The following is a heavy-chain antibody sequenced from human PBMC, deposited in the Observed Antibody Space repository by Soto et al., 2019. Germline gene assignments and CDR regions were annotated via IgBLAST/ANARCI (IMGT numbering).Heavy chain of an antibody. CDR1: GLNFSNHW. V-gene: IGHV3-7*01. CDR3: ARSCRHTLDP. CDR2: INQDGSDK. Sequence: GGSLRLSCTASGLNFSNHWMTWVRQVSGKGLEWVANINQDGSDKYYAESVKGRFTISRDNVKNLLSLQMNSLRVEDTAVYYCARSCRHTLDPWGQRALVTVSS. D-gene: IGHD3-10*01. J-gene: IGHJ5*02.